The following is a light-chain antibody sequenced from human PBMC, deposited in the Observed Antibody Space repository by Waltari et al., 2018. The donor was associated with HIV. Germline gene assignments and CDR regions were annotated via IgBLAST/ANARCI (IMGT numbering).Light chain of an antibody. V-gene: IGKV3-11*01. CDR1: QGVSSY. Sequence: EMVLTQSPATLSLSPGERGTLSGRASQGVSSYLTRYQQKPGQALRLLTDGASNRPTGNPARFSVSGSEPDFTRAISSLESEDLAVYYWQQWSQLPHITFGQGKRLEI. CDR3: QQWSQLPHIT. J-gene: IGKJ5*01. CDR2: GAS.